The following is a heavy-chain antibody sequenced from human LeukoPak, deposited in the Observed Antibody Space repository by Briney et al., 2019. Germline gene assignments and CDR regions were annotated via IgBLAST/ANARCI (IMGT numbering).Heavy chain of an antibody. D-gene: IGHD5-24*01. CDR2: IYPGDSDT. Sequence: GESLKISCKGSGYSFTSYWIGWVRQMPGKGLEWMGIIYPGDSDTRYSPSFQGQVTISADKSISTAYLQWSSLKASDTAMYYCARQKWLQLDAFDIWGQGTMLTVSS. CDR1: GYSFTSYW. V-gene: IGHV5-51*01. J-gene: IGHJ3*02. CDR3: ARQKWLQLDAFDI.